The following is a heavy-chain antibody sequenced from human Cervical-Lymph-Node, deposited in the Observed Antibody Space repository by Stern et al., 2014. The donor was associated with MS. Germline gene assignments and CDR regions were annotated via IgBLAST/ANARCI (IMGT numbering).Heavy chain of an antibody. J-gene: IGHJ3*02. Sequence: QLVQSGPEVKKPGTSVKVSCKASGFTFTSSAVQWVRQARGKRLEWIGWIGVGSGNTNYAQKFQERVTITRDMSTSTAYMELSILRSEDTAVYYCAAEPMYYSDSVGAFDIWGQGTMVTVSS. CDR1: GFTFTSSA. CDR3: AAEPMYYSDSVGAFDI. CDR2: IGVGSGNT. D-gene: IGHD3-22*01. V-gene: IGHV1-58*01.